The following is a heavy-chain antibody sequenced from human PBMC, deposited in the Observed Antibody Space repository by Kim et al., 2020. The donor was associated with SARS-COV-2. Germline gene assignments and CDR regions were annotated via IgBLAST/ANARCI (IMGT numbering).Heavy chain of an antibody. CDR1: GFSMSSSSYY. J-gene: IGHJ4*02. D-gene: IGHD3-22*01. Sequence: SETLSLTCTVSGFSMSSSSYYWGWIRQPPGKGLEWIANIYYSGSTYYNPSLKSRVTISVDTSKNQFSLRLSSVTAADTAVYYCVRHSSGYYSSFDYWGQG. CDR3: VRHSSGYYSSFDY. V-gene: IGHV4-39*01. CDR2: IYYSGST.